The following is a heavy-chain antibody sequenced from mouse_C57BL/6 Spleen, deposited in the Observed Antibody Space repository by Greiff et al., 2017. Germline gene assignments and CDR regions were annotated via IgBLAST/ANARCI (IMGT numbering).Heavy chain of an antibody. CDR1: GYSFTGYY. J-gene: IGHJ3*01. D-gene: IGHD3-3*01. V-gene: IGHV1-42*01. CDR2: INPRTGGT. CDR3: ARREGFAY. Sequence: EVQVVESGPELVKPGASVKISCKASGYSFTGYYMNWVKQSPEKSLEWIGEINPRTGGTTYNQKFKAKATLTVDKSSSTAYMQLKSLTSEDSAVYDCARREGFAYWGQGTLVTVSA.